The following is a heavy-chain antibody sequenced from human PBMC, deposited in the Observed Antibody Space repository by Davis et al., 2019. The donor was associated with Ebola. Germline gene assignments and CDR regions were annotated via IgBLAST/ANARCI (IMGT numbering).Heavy chain of an antibody. CDR1: GGTFGGHA. CDR2: IIPILGMA. J-gene: IGHJ4*02. V-gene: IGHV1-69*04. Sequence: AASVKVSCKASGGTFGGHAVSWVRQAPGQGFEWMGRIIPILGMANYAQNFQDRITISADKSTNTAYMELSSLRSDDTAVYYCGRDREFGYLDYWGQGTLVTVSS. D-gene: IGHD3-10*01. CDR3: GRDREFGYLDY.